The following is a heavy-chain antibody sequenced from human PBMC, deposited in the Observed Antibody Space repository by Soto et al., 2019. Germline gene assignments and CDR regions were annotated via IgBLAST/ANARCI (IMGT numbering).Heavy chain of an antibody. CDR1: GYTFTSYG. J-gene: IGHJ4*02. D-gene: IGHD5-18*01. Sequence: ASVKVSCKASGYTFTSYGISWVRQAPGQGLEWMGWISAYNGNTNYAQKLQGRVTMTTDTSTSTAYMELRSLRSEDTAVYYCAVQVNTAMAETLDYWGQGTLVTVSS. CDR2: ISAYNGNT. CDR3: AVQVNTAMAETLDY. V-gene: IGHV1-18*01.